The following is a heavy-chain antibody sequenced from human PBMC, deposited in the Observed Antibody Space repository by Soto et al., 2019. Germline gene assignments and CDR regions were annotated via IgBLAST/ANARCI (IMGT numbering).Heavy chain of an antibody. CDR2: IYYSGST. J-gene: IGHJ4*02. D-gene: IGHD3-22*01. CDR3: ARLRKWLPYDFDY. Sequence: SETLSLTCTVSGGSISSSSYYWGWIRQPPGKGLEWIGSIYYSGSTYYNPSLNSRVTISVDTSKNQFSLKLSSVTAADTAVYYCARLRKWLPYDFDYWGQGTLVTVS. V-gene: IGHV4-39*01. CDR1: GGSISSSSYY.